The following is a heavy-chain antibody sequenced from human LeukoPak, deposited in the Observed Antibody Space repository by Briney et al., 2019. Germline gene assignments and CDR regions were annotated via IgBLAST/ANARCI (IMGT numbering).Heavy chain of an antibody. Sequence: ASVKVSCKASGYXFTGYYMHWVRQAPGQGLEWMGWMYLNSGGTNFAQRFQGRVTMTRDTSVSTAYMDLSRLISDDTAVYYCARDAGYCTGGSCWYFDHWGQGTLVTVSS. V-gene: IGHV1-2*02. CDR3: ARDAGYCTGGSCWYFDH. CDR2: MYLNSGGT. CDR1: GYXFTGYY. J-gene: IGHJ4*02. D-gene: IGHD2-15*01.